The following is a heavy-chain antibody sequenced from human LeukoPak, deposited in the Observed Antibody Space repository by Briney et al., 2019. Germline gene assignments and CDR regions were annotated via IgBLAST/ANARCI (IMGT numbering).Heavy chain of an antibody. D-gene: IGHD1-26*01. CDR2: ISSSGDT. Sequence: PGGSLRLSCAASGFTFSSYSIHWVRQAPGKGLEWVSAISSSGDTYYAGSVKGRFTISRDNSKNTLYLQMDSLRAEDTAVYYCVKDAVGATAYYFDYWGQGTLVTVSS. CDR1: GFTFSSYS. J-gene: IGHJ4*02. V-gene: IGHV3-23*01. CDR3: VKDAVGATAYYFDY.